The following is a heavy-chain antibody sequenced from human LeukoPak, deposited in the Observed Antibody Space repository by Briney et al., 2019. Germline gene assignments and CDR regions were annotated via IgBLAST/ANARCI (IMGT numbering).Heavy chain of an antibody. D-gene: IGHD5-12*01. J-gene: IGHJ4*02. Sequence: PGGSLRLSCAASGFTFSSYAMGWVRQAPGKGLEWVSAISGSGGSTYYADSVKGRFTISRDNSKNTLYLQMNSLRAEDTAVYYCASDREYSGYDRDYWGQGTLVTVSS. V-gene: IGHV3-23*01. CDR2: ISGSGGST. CDR1: GFTFSSYA. CDR3: ASDREYSGYDRDY.